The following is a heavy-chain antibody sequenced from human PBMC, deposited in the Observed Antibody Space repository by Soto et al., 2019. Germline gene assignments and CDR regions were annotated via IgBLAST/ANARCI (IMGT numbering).Heavy chain of an antibody. V-gene: IGHV4-34*01. Sequence: SETLSLTCAVYGGSFSGYYWSWIRQPPGKGLEWIGEINHSGSTNYNPSLKSRVTISVDTSKNQFSLKLSSVTAADTAVYYCARERPEEGNLNWGQGTLVTVSS. CDR3: ARERPEEGNLN. CDR2: INHSGST. J-gene: IGHJ4*02. CDR1: GGSFSGYY.